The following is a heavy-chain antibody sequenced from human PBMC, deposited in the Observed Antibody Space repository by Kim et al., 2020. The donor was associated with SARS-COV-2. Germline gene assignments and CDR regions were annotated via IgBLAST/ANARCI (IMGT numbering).Heavy chain of an antibody. J-gene: IGHJ6*01. D-gene: IGHD3-10*01. CDR2: IIPIFGTA. V-gene: IGHV1-69*13. Sequence: SVKVSCKASGGTFSSYVISWVRQAPGQGLEWMGGIIPIFGTANYAQKFQGRVTITADESTSTAYMELSSLRSEDTAVYYCARVHGSGSYFYYYYYGMAVWAQGPTVTVSS. CDR1: GGTFSSYV. CDR3: ARVHGSGSYFYYYYYGMAV.